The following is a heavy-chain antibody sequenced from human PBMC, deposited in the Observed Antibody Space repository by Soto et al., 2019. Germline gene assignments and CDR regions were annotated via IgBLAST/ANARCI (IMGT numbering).Heavy chain of an antibody. CDR3: DRDEEYNSFDP. CDR1: GGSISSGDYY. CDR2: IYYSGST. V-gene: IGHV4-30-4*01. Sequence: SETLSLTCTVSGGSISSGDYYWSWIRQPPGKGLEWIGYIYYSGSTYYNPSLKSRVTISVDTSKNQFSLKLSSVTAADTAVYYCDRDEEYNSFDPWGQGTLVTVSS. J-gene: IGHJ5*02.